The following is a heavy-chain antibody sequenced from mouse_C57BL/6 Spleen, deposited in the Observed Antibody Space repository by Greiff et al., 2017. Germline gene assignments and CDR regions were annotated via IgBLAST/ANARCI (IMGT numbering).Heavy chain of an antibody. Sequence: EVQLQESGGGLVKPGGSLKLSCAASGFTFSDYGMHWVRQAPEKGLEWVAYISSGSSTIYYADTVKGRFTISRDNAKNTLFLQMTSLRSEDTAMYCCALGPDWYFDVWGTGTTVTVSS. CDR3: ALGPDWYFDV. V-gene: IGHV5-17*01. CDR2: ISSGSSTI. J-gene: IGHJ1*03. CDR1: GFTFSDYG.